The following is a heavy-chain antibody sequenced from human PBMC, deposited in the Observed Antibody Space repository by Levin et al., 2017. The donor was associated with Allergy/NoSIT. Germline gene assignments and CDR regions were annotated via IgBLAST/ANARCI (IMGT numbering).Heavy chain of an antibody. Sequence: QPGGSLRLSCAASGFTFSSSWMTWVRQAPGKGLEWVANIKEDGSDKYYADSVRGRFTISRDNAKNSLYLQMNSLRDEDTGVYYCARYKEVGYIGISGATRLDYWGQGTLVTVSS. CDR2: IKEDGSDK. V-gene: IGHV3-7*01. CDR1: GFTFSSSW. D-gene: IGHD1-26*01. CDR3: ARYKEVGYIGISGATRLDY. J-gene: IGHJ4*02.